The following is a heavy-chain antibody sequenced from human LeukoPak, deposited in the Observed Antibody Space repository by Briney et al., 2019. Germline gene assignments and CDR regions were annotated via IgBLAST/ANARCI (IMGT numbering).Heavy chain of an antibody. CDR3: VRVSTTVSGWYHFDY. CDR1: GFSLCDRY. Sequence: PGGSLRLSCAVSGFSLCDRYMDWLRQAPGKRLEGVGRSPSRGKPNSCSLEFAASAEGRFTMSRDDSKNLLYLQMNSLKTEDTAISYCVRVSTTVSGWYHFDYWGQGALVTVSS. D-gene: IGHD6-13*01. V-gene: IGHV3-72*01. J-gene: IGHJ4*02. CDR2: SRGKPNSCSL.